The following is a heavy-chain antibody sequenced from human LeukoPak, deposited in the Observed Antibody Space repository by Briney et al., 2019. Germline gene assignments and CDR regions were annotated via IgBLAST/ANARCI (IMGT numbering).Heavy chain of an antibody. Sequence: ASVKVSCKASVYTFTSYAMNWVRQAPGHGLEWMGWINTNTGNPTYAQGFTGRFVFSLDTSVSTAYLQISSLKAEDTAVYYCAMLYSGYDFERLARDYWGQGTLVTVSS. CDR1: VYTFTSYA. CDR3: AMLYSGYDFERLARDY. V-gene: IGHV7-4-1*02. CDR2: INTNTGNP. D-gene: IGHD5-12*01. J-gene: IGHJ4*02.